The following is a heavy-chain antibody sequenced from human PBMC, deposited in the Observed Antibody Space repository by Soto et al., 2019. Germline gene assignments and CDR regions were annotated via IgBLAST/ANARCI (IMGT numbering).Heavy chain of an antibody. CDR3: ARSFGVTTSRGRGYFDY. CDR1: GGSISSYY. V-gene: IGHV4-59*01. Sequence: PSETLSLTCTVSGGSISSYYWSWIRQPPGKGLEWIGYIYYSGSTNYNPSLKSRVTISVDTSKNQFSLKLSSVTAADTAVYYCARSFGVTTSRGRGYFDYWGQGTLVTVSS. J-gene: IGHJ4*02. D-gene: IGHD4-17*01. CDR2: IYYSGST.